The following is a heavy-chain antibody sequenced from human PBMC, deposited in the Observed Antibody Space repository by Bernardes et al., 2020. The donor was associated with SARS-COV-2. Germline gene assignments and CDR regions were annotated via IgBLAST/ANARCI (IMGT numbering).Heavy chain of an antibody. CDR2: ISSSGSTI. Sequence: GGSLRLSCAASGFTFSDYYMSWIRQAPGKGLEWVSYISSSGSTIYYADSVKGRFTISRDNAKNSLYLQMNSLRAEDTAVYYCARDGRVAAAGTDYYYYYGMDVWGQGTLVTVSS. V-gene: IGHV3-11*01. D-gene: IGHD6-13*01. CDR3: ARDGRVAAAGTDYYYYYGMDV. J-gene: IGHJ6*02. CDR1: GFTFSDYY.